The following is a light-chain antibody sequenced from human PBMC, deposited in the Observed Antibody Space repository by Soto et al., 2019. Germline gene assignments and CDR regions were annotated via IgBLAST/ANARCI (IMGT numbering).Light chain of an antibody. CDR3: LQDFSYPRT. V-gene: IGKV1-6*01. CDR2: GAS. Sequence: AVQLTQSPSSLSASVGDRVTITCRASQGSRTDLGWYQQSPGKAPKVLIVGASTLQSGVPSRFSGSGSGTDFTLTISSLQPEDSATYYCLQDFSYPRTFGQGTKVEIK. J-gene: IGKJ1*01. CDR1: QGSRTD.